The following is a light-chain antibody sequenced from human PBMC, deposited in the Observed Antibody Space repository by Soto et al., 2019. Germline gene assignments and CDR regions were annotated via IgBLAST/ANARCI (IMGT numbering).Light chain of an antibody. J-gene: IGLJ1*01. CDR1: SSGVGGYNY. CDR3: SSYAGSSNV. Sequence: QSALTQPPSASGSPGQSVAISCTGTSSGVGGYNYVSWYQQHPGKAPKLMIYEVNKRPSGVPDRFSGSKSGNTASLTVSGLQAEDEADYYCSSYAGSSNVFGTGTNVTVL. V-gene: IGLV2-8*01. CDR2: EVN.